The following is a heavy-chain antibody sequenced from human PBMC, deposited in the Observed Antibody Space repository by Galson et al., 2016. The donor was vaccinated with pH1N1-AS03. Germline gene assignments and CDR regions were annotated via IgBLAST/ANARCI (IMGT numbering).Heavy chain of an antibody. J-gene: IGHJ4*02. CDR1: GYTFTNYY. CDR2: INPSGGDT. V-gene: IGHV1-46*01. Sequence: SVKVSCKASGYTFTNYYLYWVRQAPGQGLEWMGIINPSGGDTTYAQKFQGRVAMTRDTSTSTFYMELSTLGSDDTALYYCARVWLVRGLDYVGKGTLVTVSS. CDR3: ARVWLVRGLDY. D-gene: IGHD6-19*01.